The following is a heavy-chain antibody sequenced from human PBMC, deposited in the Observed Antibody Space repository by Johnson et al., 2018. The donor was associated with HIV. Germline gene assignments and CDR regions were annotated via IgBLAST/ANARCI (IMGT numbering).Heavy chain of an antibody. J-gene: IGHJ3*02. CDR3: AREDGDYGDSITDDAFDI. CDR2: IKQDGSEK. Sequence: VQLVESGGRLVQPGGSLGLSCATSGFTFSNYWMTWVRQAPGKGLEWVANIKQDGSEKNYMDSVRGRFPISRDNAKNSLYLQMNSLRAEDTAVYYCAREDGDYGDSITDDAFDIWGQGTMVTVSS. CDR1: GFTFSNYW. D-gene: IGHD4-17*01. V-gene: IGHV3-7*01.